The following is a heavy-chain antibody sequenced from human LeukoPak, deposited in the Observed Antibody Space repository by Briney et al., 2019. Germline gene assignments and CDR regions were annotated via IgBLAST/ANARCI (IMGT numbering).Heavy chain of an antibody. CDR1: GGSISSGYY. V-gene: IGHV4-38-2*02. CDR2: IYHSGST. J-gene: IGHJ6*03. D-gene: IGHD2-2*01. Sequence: SETLSLTCTVSGGSISSGYYWGWIRQPPGKGLEWIGSIYHSGSTYYNPSLKSRVTISVDTSKNQFSLKLSSVTAADTAVCYCARGPYCSSTSCYRYYYYYMDVWGKGTTVTVSS. CDR3: ARGPYCSSTSCYRYYYYYMDV.